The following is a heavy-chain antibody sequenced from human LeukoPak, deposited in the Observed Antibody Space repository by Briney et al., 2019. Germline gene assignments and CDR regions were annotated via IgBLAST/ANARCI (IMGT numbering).Heavy chain of an antibody. V-gene: IGHV3-23*01. CDR3: ARYLRDSGTSRVTLDH. CDR2: ISASGGST. D-gene: IGHD2-2*01. J-gene: IGHJ4*02. Sequence: PGGSLRLSCAASGFTFSSSAMSWVRQVPGKGLEWVSGISASGGSTSYADSVRGRFTISRDNSKNTLSLRMGSLRADDTAIYFCARYLRDSGTSRVTLDHWGQGTLVIVSS. CDR1: GFTFSSSA.